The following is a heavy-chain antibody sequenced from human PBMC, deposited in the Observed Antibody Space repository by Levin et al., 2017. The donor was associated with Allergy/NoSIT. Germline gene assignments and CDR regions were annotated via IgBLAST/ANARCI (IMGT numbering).Heavy chain of an antibody. CDR2: ITSRSSYL. V-gene: IGHV3-21*01. CDR1: GFTFSSYG. J-gene: IGHJ6*02. D-gene: IGHD2-2*02. Sequence: GESLKISCAASGFTFSSYGMNWVRQAPGKGLEWISSITSRSSYLYYADSVKGRFTISRDDADNSVYLQMNRLRAEDTAVYYCARDRPGYCRSTTCYTHFIPQYYYGMDVWGQGTTVTVSS. CDR3: ARDRPGYCRSTTCYTHFIPQYYYGMDV.